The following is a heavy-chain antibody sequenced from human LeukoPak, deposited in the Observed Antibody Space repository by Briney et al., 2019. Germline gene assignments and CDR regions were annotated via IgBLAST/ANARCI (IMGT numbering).Heavy chain of an antibody. V-gene: IGHV3-43*02. CDR3: AKESGKFDY. CDR2: ISADGGST. J-gene: IGHJ4*02. CDR1: GLNFDDSA. Sequence: GGSLRLSCVASGLNFDDSAMHWVRQAPGKGLEWVSLISADGGSTFSADSVKGRFSISRDNSKNSLYLQMNSLRSEDTAMYYCAKESGKFDYWGKGTLVAVSS.